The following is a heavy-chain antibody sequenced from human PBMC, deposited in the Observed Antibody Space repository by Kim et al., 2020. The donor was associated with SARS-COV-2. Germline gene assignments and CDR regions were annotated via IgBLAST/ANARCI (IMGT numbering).Heavy chain of an antibody. J-gene: IGHJ6*01. CDR1: GFTFDDYA. CDR3: STSKITMFQLALYGM. V-gene: IGHV3-9*01. CDR2: ISWNSGTI. Sequence: GGSLRLSCAASGFTFDDYAMHWVRQAPGKGLEWVSGISWNSGTIGYADSVKGRFTISRDNAKNSLYLQMNSLRTEDTALYYCSTSKITMFQLALYGM. D-gene: IGHD3-10*02.